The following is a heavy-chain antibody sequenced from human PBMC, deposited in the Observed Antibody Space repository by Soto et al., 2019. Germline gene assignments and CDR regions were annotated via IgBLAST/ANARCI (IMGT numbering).Heavy chain of an antibody. D-gene: IGHD4-17*01. CDR1: RYTFTSHR. CDR2: ISGYNGNT. CDR3: ASGAGQNRYCGGHFDY. J-gene: IGHJ4*02. Sequence: ASVQVSCKASRYTFTSHRLSWVRQAPGQGLEWMGWISGYNGNTNYAQKLQGRVTMTTDTSTSTAYMELRSLRSDDTAVYYCASGAGQNRYCGGHFDYWGQGTRFTFSS. V-gene: IGHV1-18*04.